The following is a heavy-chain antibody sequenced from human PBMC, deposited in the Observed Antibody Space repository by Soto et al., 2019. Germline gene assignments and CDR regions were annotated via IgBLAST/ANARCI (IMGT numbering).Heavy chain of an antibody. J-gene: IGHJ4*02. CDR1: GGSISSSSYY. V-gene: IGHV4-39*01. CDR2: IYYSGST. Sequence: QLQLQESGPGLVKPSETLSLTCTVSGGSISSSSYYWGWIRQPPGKGLEWIGSIYYSGSTYYNPSLKSRVTISVDTSKNQFSLKLSSVTAADTAVYYCAYTIDYGDYGPTAVGYFDYWGQGTLVTVSS. D-gene: IGHD4-17*01. CDR3: AYTIDYGDYGPTAVGYFDY.